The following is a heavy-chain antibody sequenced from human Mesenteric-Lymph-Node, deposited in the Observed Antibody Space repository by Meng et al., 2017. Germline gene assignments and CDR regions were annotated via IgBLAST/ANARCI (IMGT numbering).Heavy chain of an antibody. CDR1: GFSLSNARMG. D-gene: IGHD6-19*01. CDR3: ARIGSSGRYYFDY. CDR2: IFSNDEK. V-gene: IGHV2-26*01. J-gene: IGHJ4*02. Sequence: SGPTLVKPTETLTLTCTVSGFSLSNARMGVSWIRQPPGKALEWLAHIFSNDEKSYSTSLKSRLTISKDTSKSQVVLTMTNMDPVDTATYYCARIGSSGRYYFDYWGQGTLVTVSS.